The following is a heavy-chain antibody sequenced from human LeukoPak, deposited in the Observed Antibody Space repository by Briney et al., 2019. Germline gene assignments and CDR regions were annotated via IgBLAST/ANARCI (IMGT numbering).Heavy chain of an antibody. D-gene: IGHD1-26*01. CDR2: INPSDSYA. CDR3: ARHGPEVGGNFDY. Sequence: PGGSLRLSCKGSGYSFTSHWISWVRQMPGKGLEWMGKINPSDSYANYSPSFQGHVTISADKSITTASLQWSNLKASDTAMYYCARHGPEVGGNFDYWGQGTLVTVSS. V-gene: IGHV5-10-1*01. CDR1: GYSFTSHW. J-gene: IGHJ4*02.